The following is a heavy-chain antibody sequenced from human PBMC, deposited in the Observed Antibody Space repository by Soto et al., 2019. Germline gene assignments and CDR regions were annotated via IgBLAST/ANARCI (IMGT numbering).Heavy chain of an antibody. D-gene: IGHD2-2*02. CDR1: GFTFSSYG. J-gene: IGHJ5*02. V-gene: IGHV3-30*18. Sequence: QVQLVESGGGVVQPGRSLRLSCAASGFTFSSYGMHWVRQAPGKGLEWVAVISYDGSNKYYADSVKGRFTISRDNSKNTLYLQMNSLRAEDTAVYYCTKDNGYCSSTSCYTSMGPDFDPWGLGTLVTVSS. CDR2: ISYDGSNK. CDR3: TKDNGYCSSTSCYTSMGPDFDP.